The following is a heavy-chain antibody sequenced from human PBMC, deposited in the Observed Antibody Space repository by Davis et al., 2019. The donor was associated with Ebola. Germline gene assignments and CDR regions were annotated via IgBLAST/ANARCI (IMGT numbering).Heavy chain of an antibody. CDR3: VSLLH. CDR2: ISYSGATI. Sequence: GESLKISCAASGFTFSDNYMTRLRQASGKGLEWVAYISYSGATIYYADSVKGRFTISRDNAKNSLHLQMNSLRVEDTAMYYCVSLLHWGQGARVTVSS. J-gene: IGHJ4*02. CDR1: GFTFSDNY. V-gene: IGHV3-11*01.